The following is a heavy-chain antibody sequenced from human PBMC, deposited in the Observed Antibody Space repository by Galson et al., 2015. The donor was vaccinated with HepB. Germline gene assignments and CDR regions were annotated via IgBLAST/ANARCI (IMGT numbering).Heavy chain of an antibody. CDR1: GFTFSIYG. J-gene: IGHJ6*02. CDR2: VSYDGSDK. CDR3: AKDFHLPTPVPYGMDL. Sequence: SLRLSCAASGFTFSIYGMHWVRQAPGKGLEWVAAVSYDGSDKYYGDSVKGRFTISRDNSKTTLYLQMNSLRPEDTAVYYCAKDFHLPTPVPYGMDLWGQGTTVIVSS. V-gene: IGHV3-30*18.